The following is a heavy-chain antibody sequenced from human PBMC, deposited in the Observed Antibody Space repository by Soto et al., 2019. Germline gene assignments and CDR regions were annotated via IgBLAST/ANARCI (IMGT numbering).Heavy chain of an antibody. CDR1: GFSLITSGVG. D-gene: IGHD1-7*01. CDR2: IYWDDDK. J-gene: IGHJ4*02. Sequence: SGPTLVNPTQTLTLTCTFSGFSLITSGVGVGWIRQPPGKALEWLAFIYWDDDKRYSPSLRSRLTIAKDTSKNQVVLTMTEVDPVDTATYFCAHRRSGISQWNYGDFDYWGQGTQVTGSS. CDR3: AHRRSGISQWNYGDFDY. V-gene: IGHV2-5*02.